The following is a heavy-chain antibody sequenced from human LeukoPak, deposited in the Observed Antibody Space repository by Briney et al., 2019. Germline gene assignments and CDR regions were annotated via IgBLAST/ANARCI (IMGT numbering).Heavy chain of an antibody. Sequence: GGSLRLSCAASGFTFSSYEMNWVRQAPGRGLEWVSYISSTSSTKYYADSVKGRFTISRDNAKNSLYLQMNSLRDEDTAVYYCARDPLRGRGPGSYYFDYWGQGSLVTVSS. CDR3: ARDPLRGRGPGSYYFDY. CDR2: ISSTSSTK. V-gene: IGHV3-48*03. D-gene: IGHD3-10*01. J-gene: IGHJ4*02. CDR1: GFTFSSYE.